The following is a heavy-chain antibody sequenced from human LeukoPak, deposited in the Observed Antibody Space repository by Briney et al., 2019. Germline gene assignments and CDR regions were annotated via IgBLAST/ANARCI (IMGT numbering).Heavy chain of an antibody. V-gene: IGHV1-69*04. J-gene: IGHJ4*02. CDR3: AREGIAAAGFDY. CDR1: GGTFSSYA. Sequence: ASVKVSCKAFGGTFSSYAISWVRQAPGQGLEWMGRIIPILGIANYAQRFQGRVTITADKSTSTAYMELSSLRSEDTAVYYCAREGIAAAGFDYWGQGTLVTVSS. D-gene: IGHD6-13*01. CDR2: IIPILGIA.